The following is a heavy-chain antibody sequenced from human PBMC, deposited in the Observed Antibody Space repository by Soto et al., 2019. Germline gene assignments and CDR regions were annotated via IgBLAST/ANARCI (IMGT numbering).Heavy chain of an antibody. V-gene: IGHV4-34*01. CDR2: INHSGST. D-gene: IGHD1-20*01. Sequence: SETLSLTCAVYGGSFSGYYWSWIRQPPGKGLEWIGEINHSGSTNYNPSPKSRVTISVDTSKNQVSLKLSSVTAADTAVYYCARGITGTTRWFDPWGQGTLVTVSS. CDR3: ARGITGTTRWFDP. CDR1: GGSFSGYY. J-gene: IGHJ5*02.